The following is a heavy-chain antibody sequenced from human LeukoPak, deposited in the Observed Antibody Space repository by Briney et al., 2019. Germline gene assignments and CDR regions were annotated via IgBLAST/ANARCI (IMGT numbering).Heavy chain of an antibody. CDR1: GYTFTSYA. CDR2: INAGNGNT. CDR3: ARESSWLKWLGY. D-gene: IGHD6-13*01. V-gene: IGHV1-3*01. Sequence: ASVKVSCKASGYTFTSYAMHWVRQAPGQRLEWMGWINAGNGNTKYSQKFQGRVTITRDTSASTAYMELSSLRSEDTAVYHCARESSWLKWLGYWGQGTLVTVSS. J-gene: IGHJ4*02.